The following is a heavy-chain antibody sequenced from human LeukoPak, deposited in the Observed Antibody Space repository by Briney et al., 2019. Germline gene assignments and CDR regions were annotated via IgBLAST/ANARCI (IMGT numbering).Heavy chain of an antibody. CDR2: ISSSSSYI. CDR1: GFTFSSYS. CDR3: ARDGRGYSGYDC. J-gene: IGHJ4*02. D-gene: IGHD5-12*01. Sequence: PGGSLRLSCAASGFTFSSYSMNWVRQAPGKGLEWVSSISSSSSYIYYADSVKGRFTISRDNAKNSLYLQMNSLRAEDTAVYYCARDGRGYSGYDCWGQGTLVTVSS. V-gene: IGHV3-21*01.